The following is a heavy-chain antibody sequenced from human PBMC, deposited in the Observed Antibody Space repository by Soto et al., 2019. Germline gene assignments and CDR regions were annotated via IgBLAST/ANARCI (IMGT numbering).Heavy chain of an antibody. CDR1: GFTFRQYG. D-gene: IGHD6-6*01. J-gene: IGHJ6*02. CDR2: IFYDESKE. Sequence: QVQLVESGGGVGQPGRSLRLSCAASGFTFRQYGMHWVRQAPGKGLEWVAVIFYDESKEYYADSVRGRFTISRDNSNNMLYLQMNSLRGEDTALYYCARDAAARDGRGGMDVWGQGTTVTVSS. V-gene: IGHV3-33*01. CDR3: ARDAAARDGRGGMDV.